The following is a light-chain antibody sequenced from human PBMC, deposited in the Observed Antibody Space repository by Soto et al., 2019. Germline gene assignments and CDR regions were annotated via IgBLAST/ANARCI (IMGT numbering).Light chain of an antibody. CDR3: QQSYSTPRT. Sequence: DIQMTQSASSLSASVGDRVTMTCRASQSISGYLNWYQQKPGKAPKLLIYAASSLQSGVPSRFSGSGSGTDFTLTISSLQPEDFATYYCQQSYSTPRTFGQGTKVDIK. J-gene: IGKJ1*01. CDR2: AAS. V-gene: IGKV1-39*01. CDR1: QSISGY.